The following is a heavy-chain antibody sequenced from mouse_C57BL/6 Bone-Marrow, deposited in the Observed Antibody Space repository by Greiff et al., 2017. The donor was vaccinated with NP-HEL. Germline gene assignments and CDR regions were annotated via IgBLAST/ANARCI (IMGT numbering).Heavy chain of an antibody. V-gene: IGHV1-69*01. CDR3: ARDYLAWFAY. CDR1: GYTFTSYW. Sequence: VQLQQPGAELVMPGASVKLSCKASGYTFTSYWMHWVKQRPGQGLEWIGEIDPSDSYTNYNQKFKGKSTLTVDQSSSTAYMQLSSLTSEDSAVYYCARDYLAWFAYWGQGTLVTVSA. J-gene: IGHJ3*01. D-gene: IGHD1-1*01. CDR2: IDPSDSYT.